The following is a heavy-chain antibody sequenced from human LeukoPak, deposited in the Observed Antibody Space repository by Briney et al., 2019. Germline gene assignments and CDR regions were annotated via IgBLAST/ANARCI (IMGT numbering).Heavy chain of an antibody. CDR2: ISPDGTTS. CDR3: ARGQWGLDY. J-gene: IGHJ4*02. CDR1: GFTFSDHY. D-gene: IGHD1-26*01. V-gene: IGHV3-11*01. Sequence: GGSLRLSCAAAGFTFSDHYMTWIRQAPGKALEWVSYISPDGTTSYYADSLKGRFTVSRDNVKNSLYLQMNSLSAEDTAVYFCARGQWGLDYWGQGALVTVSS.